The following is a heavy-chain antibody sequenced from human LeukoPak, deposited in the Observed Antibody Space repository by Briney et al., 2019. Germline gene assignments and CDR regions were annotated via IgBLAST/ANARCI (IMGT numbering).Heavy chain of an antibody. CDR3: ALEVYYSDNSAFDY. CDR1: GYTFTDYY. J-gene: IGHJ4*01. Sequence: ASVKVSCKASGYTFTDYYIHWVRQAPGQGLEWMGWMDPKSGETNHAQRFQGRVIMTRDTSITTAYMELSRLRSDDTAVYYCALEVYYSDNSAFDYWGQGTLVTVSS. V-gene: IGHV1-2*02. D-gene: IGHD4-11*01. CDR2: MDPKSGET.